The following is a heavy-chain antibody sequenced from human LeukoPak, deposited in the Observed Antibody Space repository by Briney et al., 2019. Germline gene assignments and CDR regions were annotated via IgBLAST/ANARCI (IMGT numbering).Heavy chain of an antibody. D-gene: IGHD1-26*01. CDR3: ATLIVGATVRPFDY. J-gene: IGHJ4*02. V-gene: IGHV1-24*01. CDR2: FDPEDGET. Sequence: ASVKVPCKVSGYTLTELSMHWVRQAPGKGLEWMGGFDPEDGETIYAQKFQGRVTMTEDTSTDTAYMELSSLRSEDTAVYYCATLIVGATVRPFDYWGQGTLVTVSS. CDR1: GYTLTELS.